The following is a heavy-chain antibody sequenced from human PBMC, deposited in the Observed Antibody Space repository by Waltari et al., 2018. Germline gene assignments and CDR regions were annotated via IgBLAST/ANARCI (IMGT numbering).Heavy chain of an antibody. V-gene: IGHV4-38-2*01. CDR1: GYSISSGYY. CDR3: ARHGHGFGFSGAPDPIDY. D-gene: IGHD3-10*01. J-gene: IGHJ4*02. Sequence: QVQLQESGPGLVKPSETLSLTCAVSGYSISSGYYWGWIRQPPGQGLEWIGSIYHSGSTYYNPSLKSRVTISVDTSKNQFSLKLSSVTAADTAVYYCARHGHGFGFSGAPDPIDYWGQGTLVTVSS. CDR2: IYHSGST.